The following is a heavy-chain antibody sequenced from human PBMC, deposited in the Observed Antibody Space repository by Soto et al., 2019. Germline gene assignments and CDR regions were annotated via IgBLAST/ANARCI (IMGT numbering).Heavy chain of an antibody. CDR2: INPNSGGT. V-gene: IGHV1-2*04. J-gene: IGHJ5*02. CDR1: GYTFTGYY. Sequence: GASVKVSCKASGYTFTGYYMHWVRQAPGQGLEWMGWINPNSGGTNYAQKFQGWVTMTRDTSISTAYMELSRLRSDDTAVYYCTGGRALEYDFGSGAWRGNNGFDPWGQEPLVTVSS. D-gene: IGHD3-3*01. CDR3: TGGRALEYDFGSGAWRGNNGFDP.